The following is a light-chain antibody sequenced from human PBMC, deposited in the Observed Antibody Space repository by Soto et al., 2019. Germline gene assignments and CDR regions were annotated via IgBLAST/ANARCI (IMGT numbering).Light chain of an antibody. V-gene: IGLV2-14*03. Sequence: QSALTQPASVSGSPGQSITISCTGTSSDVGAYDFVSWYQQHPDKAPKLMIYEVSNRPSGVSNRFSGSKSVNTATLTISGLKAEDEADYYCSSYPSSSTRVFGTGTKLTVL. J-gene: IGLJ1*01. CDR2: EVS. CDR1: SSDVGAYDF. CDR3: SSYPSSSTRV.